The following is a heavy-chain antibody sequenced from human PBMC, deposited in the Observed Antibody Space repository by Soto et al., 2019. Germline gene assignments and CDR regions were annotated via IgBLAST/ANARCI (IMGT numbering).Heavy chain of an antibody. D-gene: IGHD6-13*01. Sequence: LSLTCTVSGGSISSNYWTWIRQPPGKGLEWIGYVYNSGSTNYNPSLKSRVTISEDTSKSQFSLKVNSMTAADTAVYYCARYRREAVAGYTLDNWGQGVLVTVSS. CDR3: ARYRREAVAGYTLDN. CDR2: VYNSGST. J-gene: IGHJ4*02. V-gene: IGHV4-59*01. CDR1: GGSISSNY.